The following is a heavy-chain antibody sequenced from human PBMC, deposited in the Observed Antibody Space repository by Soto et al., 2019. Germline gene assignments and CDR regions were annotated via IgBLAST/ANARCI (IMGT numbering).Heavy chain of an antibody. J-gene: IGHJ4*02. D-gene: IGHD2-15*01. CDR2: IWYDGSNK. CDR1: GFTFSSYG. Sequence: QVQLVESGGGVVQPGRSLRLSCAASGFTFSSYGMHWVRQAPGKGLEWVAVIWYDGSNKYYADSVKGRFTISRDNSKNTLYLQMNSLRAEDTAVYYCARDELVVVAAKTAVAGVVDYWGQGTLVTVSS. CDR3: ARDELVVVAAKTAVAGVVDY. V-gene: IGHV3-33*01.